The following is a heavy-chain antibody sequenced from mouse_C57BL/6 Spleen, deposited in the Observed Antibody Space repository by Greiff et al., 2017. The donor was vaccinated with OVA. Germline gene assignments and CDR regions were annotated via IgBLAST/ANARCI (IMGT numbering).Heavy chain of an antibody. D-gene: IGHD1-1*01. J-gene: IGHJ1*03. Sequence: EVQLQQSGAELVRPGASVKLSCTASGFNIKDDYMHWVKQRPEQGLEWIGWIDPENGDTEYASKFQGKATITADTSSNTAYLQLSSLTSEDTAVYYCTTPPITTVVAADVWGTGTTVTVSS. CDR3: TTPPITTVVAADV. CDR1: GFNIKDDY. V-gene: IGHV14-4*01. CDR2: IDPENGDT.